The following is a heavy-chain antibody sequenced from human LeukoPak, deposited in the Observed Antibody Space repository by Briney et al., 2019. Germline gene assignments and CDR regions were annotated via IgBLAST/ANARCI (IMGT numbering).Heavy chain of an antibody. CDR2: ISAYNGNT. CDR1: GYTLTSYG. Sequence: ASVKVSCKASGYTLTSYGISWVRQAPGQGLEWMGWISAYNGNTNYAQKLQGRVTMTTDTSTSTAYMELRSLRSDDTAVYYCARVIWYYDSSGYYIGDYWGQGTLVTVSS. CDR3: ARVIWYYDSSGYYIGDY. V-gene: IGHV1-18*01. J-gene: IGHJ4*02. D-gene: IGHD3-22*01.